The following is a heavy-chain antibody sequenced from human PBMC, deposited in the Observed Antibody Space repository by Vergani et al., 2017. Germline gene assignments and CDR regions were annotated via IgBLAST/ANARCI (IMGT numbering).Heavy chain of an antibody. D-gene: IGHD2-2*01. CDR1: GFTFSSYS. V-gene: IGHV3-21*01. Sequence: EVQLVESGGGLVKPGGSLRLSCAASGFTFSSYSMNWVRQAPGKGLEWVSSISSSSSYIYYADSVKGRFTISRDNAKNSLYLQMNSLRAEDTAVYYCARGGPYCSSTSCYRVGFDYWGQGTLVTVSS. CDR3: ARGGPYCSSTSCYRVGFDY. J-gene: IGHJ4*02. CDR2: ISSSSSYI.